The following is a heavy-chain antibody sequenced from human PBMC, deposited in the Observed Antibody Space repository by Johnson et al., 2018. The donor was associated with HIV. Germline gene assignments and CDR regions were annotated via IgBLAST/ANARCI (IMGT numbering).Heavy chain of an antibody. CDR2: ISYDGSEK. D-gene: IGHD5-24*01. V-gene: IGHV3-30*04. CDR3: ARDREDGLDAFDI. J-gene: IGHJ3*02. CDR1: GFTFNTYA. Sequence: QVQLVESGGGVVQPGRSLRLSCAASGFTFNTYAMHWVRQAPGKGLEWVAVISYDGSEKYFGDSVRGRFTISRDNAKNSLYLQMNSLRAEDTAVYYCARDREDGLDAFDIWGQGTMVTVSS.